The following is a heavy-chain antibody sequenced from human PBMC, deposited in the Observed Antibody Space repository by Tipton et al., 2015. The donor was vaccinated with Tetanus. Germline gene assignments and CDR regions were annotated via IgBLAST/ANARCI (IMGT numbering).Heavy chain of an antibody. V-gene: IGHV3-7*01. J-gene: IGHJ4*02. CDR1: GFTFSSYS. Sequence: GSLRLSCTTSGFTFSSYSMNWFRQAPGKGLEWVANIKHDETEKYYVDSVRGRFNISRDNAKRSLYLQMDSLRVEDTALYYCVRDRGPSSWYRLDYGGQGTLVTVSS. D-gene: IGHD6-13*01. CDR2: IKHDETEK. CDR3: VRDRGPSSWYRLDY.